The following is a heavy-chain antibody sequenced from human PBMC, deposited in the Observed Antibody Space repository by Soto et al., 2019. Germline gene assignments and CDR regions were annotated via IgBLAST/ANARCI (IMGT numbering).Heavy chain of an antibody. CDR3: AKDRSTMRWFDP. D-gene: IGHD1-1*01. Sequence: ASETLSLTCAVSGASVRSYHWSWIRQAAGKGLEWIGRVQMSGTTNYNPSLKTRVTMSLDTSKNEVSLRMTSVTAADTAVYFCAKDRSTMRWFDPWGQGILVTVS. J-gene: IGHJ5*02. CDR1: GASVRSYH. V-gene: IGHV4-4*07. CDR2: VQMSGTT.